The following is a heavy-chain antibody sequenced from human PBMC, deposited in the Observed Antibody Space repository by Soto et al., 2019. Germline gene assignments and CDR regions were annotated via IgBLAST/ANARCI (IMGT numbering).Heavy chain of an antibody. V-gene: IGHV3-33*01. CDR3: ARDRRVGSYCGGDCYSWGFDY. CDR2: IWYDGSNK. D-gene: IGHD2-21*02. Sequence: QVQLVESGGGVVQPGRSLRLSCAAYGFTFSSYGMHWVRQAPGKGLEWVAVIWYDGSNKYYADSVKGRFTISRDNSKNTLYLQMNSLRAEDTAVYYCARDRRVGSYCGGDCYSWGFDYWGQGTLVTVSS. CDR1: GFTFSSYG. J-gene: IGHJ4*02.